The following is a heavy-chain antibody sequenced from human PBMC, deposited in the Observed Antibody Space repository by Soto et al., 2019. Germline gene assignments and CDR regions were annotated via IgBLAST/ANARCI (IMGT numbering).Heavy chain of an antibody. Sequence: GESLKISCKGSGYSFTSYWIGWVRQMPGKGLEWMGIIYPGDSDTRYSPSFQGQVTISADKSISTAYLQWSSLKASGTAMYYCARTKRWGSYRREFDYWGQGTLVTVSS. CDR2: IYPGDSDT. D-gene: IGHD3-16*02. CDR3: ARTKRWGSYRREFDY. J-gene: IGHJ4*02. V-gene: IGHV5-51*01. CDR1: GYSFTSYW.